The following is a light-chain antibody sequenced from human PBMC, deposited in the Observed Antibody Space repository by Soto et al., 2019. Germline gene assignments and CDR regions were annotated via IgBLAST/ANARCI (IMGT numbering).Light chain of an antibody. CDR1: QSVSNN. Sequence: SPLILSASPGEKAMLSCRASQSVSNNLAWYQQKPGQAPRLLIYGASNRATGIPARFSGSGSGTDFTLTISSLEPADFAVYYCQQRSNCRRWTFGQGTKVDIK. CDR3: QQRSNCRRWT. V-gene: IGKV3-11*01. CDR2: GAS. J-gene: IGKJ1*01.